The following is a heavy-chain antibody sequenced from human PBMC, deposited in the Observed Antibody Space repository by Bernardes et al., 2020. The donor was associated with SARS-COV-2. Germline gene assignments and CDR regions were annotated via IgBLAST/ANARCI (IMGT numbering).Heavy chain of an antibody. CDR2: INPSGGST. J-gene: IGHJ6*02. Sequence: ASVKVSCKASGYTFTSYYMHWVRQAPGQGLEWMGIINPSGGSTSYAQKFQGRVIMTRDTSTSTVYMELSSLRSEDTAVYYCARDTDENYDFWSGYLTNHYYYGMDVWGQGTTVTVSS. CDR1: GYTFTSYY. CDR3: ARDTDENYDFWSGYLTNHYYYGMDV. D-gene: IGHD3-3*01. V-gene: IGHV1-46*01.